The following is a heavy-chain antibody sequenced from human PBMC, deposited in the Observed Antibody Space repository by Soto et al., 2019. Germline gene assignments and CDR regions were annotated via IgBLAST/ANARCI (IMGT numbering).Heavy chain of an antibody. D-gene: IGHD1-20*01. J-gene: IGHJ4*02. V-gene: IGHV1-46*01. CDR2: ITPSGGST. CDR3: ARDCAAAADNFRITGKIDH. CDR1: GYTFINHY. Sequence: GXSVKVSCKASGYTFINHYMHLVRQAPGHGLEWTGIITPSGGSTFSAKKFQDRATITSNTSTSTVYMKLSSLRTGDTAVYYGARDCAAAADNFRITGKIDHWGLGCLVSGSS.